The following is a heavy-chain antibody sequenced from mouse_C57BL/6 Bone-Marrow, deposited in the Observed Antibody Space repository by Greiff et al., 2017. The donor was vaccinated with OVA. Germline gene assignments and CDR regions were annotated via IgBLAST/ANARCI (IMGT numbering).Heavy chain of an antibody. CDR1: GFTFNTYA. Sequence: EVKLVESGGGLVQPKGSLKLSCTASGFTFNTYAMHWVRQAPGTGLEWVARIRSKSSNYATYYADSVKDRFTISRDDSQSMLYLQMNNLKTEDTAMYYCVRDGTGTSYFDVWGTGTTVTVSS. CDR3: VRDGTGTSYFDV. J-gene: IGHJ1*03. V-gene: IGHV10-3*01. D-gene: IGHD4-1*01. CDR2: IRSKSSNYAT.